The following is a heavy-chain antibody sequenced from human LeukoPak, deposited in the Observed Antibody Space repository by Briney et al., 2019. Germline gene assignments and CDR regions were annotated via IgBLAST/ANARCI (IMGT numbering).Heavy chain of an antibody. Sequence: SETLSLTCTVSGGFIDSSSYYWGWSRQPPSKGLEWIGNIYYSGSAHYNPSLRSRVTISVDTSKNQFSLKLSSVTAADTAVYFCVRREYCTTTSCYIRGMDYWGQGTLVTVSS. J-gene: IGHJ4*02. D-gene: IGHD2-2*02. CDR3: VRREYCTTTSCYIRGMDY. V-gene: IGHV4-39*01. CDR2: IYYSGSA. CDR1: GGFIDSSSYY.